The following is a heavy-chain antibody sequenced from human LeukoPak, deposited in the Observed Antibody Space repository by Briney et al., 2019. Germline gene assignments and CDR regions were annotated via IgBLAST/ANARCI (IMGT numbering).Heavy chain of an antibody. CDR1: GFTFSSYE. V-gene: IGHV3-48*03. J-gene: IGHJ6*03. CDR3: ARVGPWVNPDYYYYYMDV. Sequence: GGSLRLSCAASGFTFSSYEMNWVRQAPGKGLEWVSYISSSGSTIYYADSVKGRFTISRDNAKNSLYLEMNSLRAEDTAVYYCARVGPWVNPDYYYYYMDVWGKGTTVTVSS. D-gene: IGHD1-14*01. CDR2: ISSSGSTI.